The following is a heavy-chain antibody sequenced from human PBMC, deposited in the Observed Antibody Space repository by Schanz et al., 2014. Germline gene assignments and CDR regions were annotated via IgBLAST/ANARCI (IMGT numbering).Heavy chain of an antibody. CDR2: LYIRST. Sequence: VQLVESGGGMVQPGRSLRLSCAASGFTVNTNYMTWVRQAPGKGLECVSILYIRSTYYADSVKGRFTISRDSSKNTLYLQMNSLRAEETAVYYCARTTNPFNFDSWPYLDYWGQGTLVTVSS. CDR3: ARTTNPFNFDSWPYLDY. J-gene: IGHJ4*02. CDR1: GFTVNTNY. V-gene: IGHV3-66*01. D-gene: IGHD3-9*01.